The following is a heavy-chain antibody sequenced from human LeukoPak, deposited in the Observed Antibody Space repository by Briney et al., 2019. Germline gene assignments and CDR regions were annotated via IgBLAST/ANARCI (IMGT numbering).Heavy chain of an antibody. CDR1: GYTFTSYG. D-gene: IGHD3-9*01. Sequence: ASVKVSCKASGYTFTSYGISWVRQATGQGLEWMGWMNPNSGNTGYAQKFQGRVTITRNTSISTAYMELSSLRSEDTAVYYCASSEGSGVILNDYWGQGTLVTVSS. V-gene: IGHV1-8*03. CDR3: ASSEGSGVILNDY. J-gene: IGHJ4*02. CDR2: MNPNSGNT.